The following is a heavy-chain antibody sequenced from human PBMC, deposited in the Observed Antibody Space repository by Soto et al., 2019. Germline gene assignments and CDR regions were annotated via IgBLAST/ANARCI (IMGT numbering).Heavy chain of an antibody. V-gene: IGHV3-23*01. CDR1: GFTFSSYA. D-gene: IGHD1-1*01. Sequence: EVQLLESGGDLVQPGGSLRLSCAASGFTFSSYAMSWVCQAPGKGPEWVSSMSGSGDNTYYADSVKGRFIISRDNSKNTLYLQMSSLRVDDTAVYSCAKGRTYNYANYFDPWGQGTLVTVSS. CDR3: AKGRTYNYANYFDP. J-gene: IGHJ5*02. CDR2: MSGSGDNT.